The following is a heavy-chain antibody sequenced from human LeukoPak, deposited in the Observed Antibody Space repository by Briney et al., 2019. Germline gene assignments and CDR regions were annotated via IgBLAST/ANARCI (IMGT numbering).Heavy chain of an antibody. CDR1: GYTFTSYG. CDR3: ARDLRAYDFWTGSEYFQH. J-gene: IGHJ1*01. D-gene: IGHD3-3*01. V-gene: IGHV1-18*01. CDR2: ISAYNGNT. Sequence: ASVKVSCKASGYTFTSYGISWVGPAPGQGLEWVGWISAYNGNTNYAQKLQGRVTMTTDTSTSTAYMELRSLRSDDTAVYYCARDLRAYDFWTGSEYFQHWGQGTLVTVSS.